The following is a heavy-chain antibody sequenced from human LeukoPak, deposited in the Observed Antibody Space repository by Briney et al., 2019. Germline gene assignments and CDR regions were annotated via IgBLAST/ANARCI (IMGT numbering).Heavy chain of an antibody. Sequence: GGSLRLSCAGSGFTFSYYSMNWVRQAPGKGLEWVSYISSSGNTIYYADALKGRFSISRDNAKNSLYLQMNSLRAEDTAVYYCAREGRTYGMDVWGQGTTVTVSS. J-gene: IGHJ6*02. CDR3: AREGRTYGMDV. CDR1: GFTFSYYS. CDR2: ISSSGNTI. V-gene: IGHV3-48*04. D-gene: IGHD2-15*01.